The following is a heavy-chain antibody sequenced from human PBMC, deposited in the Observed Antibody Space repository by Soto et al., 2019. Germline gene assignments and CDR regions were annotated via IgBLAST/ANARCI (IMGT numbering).Heavy chain of an antibody. CDR1: GGSISSFY. V-gene: IGHV4-59*01. D-gene: IGHD4-17*01. J-gene: IGHJ4*02. CDR2: IFYYGST. CDR3: ARDPRIYSDPYYFDY. Sequence: QVQLQESGPGLVKPSETLSLTCTVSGGSISSFYWSWIRQPPGKGLEWIGYIFYYGSTNYNPSLKRRVTISIDTSKNQFSLKLSSVTAADTAVYYCARDPRIYSDPYYFDYWGQGTLVTVSS.